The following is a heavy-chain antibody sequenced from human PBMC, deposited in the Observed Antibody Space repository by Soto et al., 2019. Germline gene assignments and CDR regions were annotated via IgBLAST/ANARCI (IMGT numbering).Heavy chain of an antibody. CDR1: GGSFSGYY. V-gene: IGHV4-34*01. CDR2: ISHSGST. CDR3: ARGQSSLLLDC. D-gene: IGHD2-8*02. J-gene: IGHJ4*02. Sequence: SETLSLTCAVYGGSFSGYYWSWIRQPPGKGLEWIGEISHSGSTNYNPSLKSRVTISVDTSKNQFSLKLSSVTAADTAVYYCARGQSSLLLDCWGQGVLVTVSS.